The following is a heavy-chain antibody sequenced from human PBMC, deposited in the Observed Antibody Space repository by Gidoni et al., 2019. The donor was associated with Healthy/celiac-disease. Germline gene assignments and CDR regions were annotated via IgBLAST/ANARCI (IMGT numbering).Heavy chain of an antibody. J-gene: IGHJ6*02. Sequence: EVQLVESGGGLVQPGGSLSLSCAASGFTFSSYELNWVRQAPGKGLEWVSYISSSGSTIYYADSVKGRFTISRDNAKNSLYLQMNSLRAEDTAVYYCARDGPPMEGLGDYYGMDVWGQGTTVTVSS. CDR1: GFTFSSYE. CDR2: ISSSGSTI. D-gene: IGHD3-10*01. V-gene: IGHV3-48*03. CDR3: ARDGPPMEGLGDYYGMDV.